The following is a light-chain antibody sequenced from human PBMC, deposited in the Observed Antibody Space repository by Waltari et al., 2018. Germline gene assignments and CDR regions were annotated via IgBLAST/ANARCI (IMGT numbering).Light chain of an antibody. J-gene: IGLJ3*02. CDR3: QTGGFGIWV. CDR1: GGHSTYS. V-gene: IGLV4-69*01. CDR2: VNSDGSH. Sequence: QLMLTQSPSASASLGASVKPTCTLSGGHSTYSIAWHQQQPQKGPRNLMKVNSDGSHIKGDVIPDRFSGSSSGDERYLRISNLQSEDEADYYCQTGGFGIWVFGGGTKLTVL.